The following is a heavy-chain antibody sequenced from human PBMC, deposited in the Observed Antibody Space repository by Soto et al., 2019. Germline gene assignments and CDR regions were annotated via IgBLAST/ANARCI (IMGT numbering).Heavy chain of an antibody. CDR1: GFTFRNYA. V-gene: IGHV3-23*01. CDR2: ISGSGGNT. J-gene: IGHJ4*02. Sequence: PGGSLRLSCAASGFTFRNYAMSWVRQAPGKGLEWVSAISGSGGNTYYANSVRGRFTISRDYSKTTVNLQMNSLRAEDTAVYYCARGLYYYDSSGYYPEDYFDNWGQGTQVT. CDR3: ARGLYYYDSSGYYPEDYFDN. D-gene: IGHD3-22*01.